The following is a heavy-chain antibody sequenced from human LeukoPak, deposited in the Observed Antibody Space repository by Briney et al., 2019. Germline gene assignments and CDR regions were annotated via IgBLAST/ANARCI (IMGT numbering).Heavy chain of an antibody. CDR1: GYMFTGYY. V-gene: IGHV1-2*02. CDR2: INPNSGGT. Sequence: RASVKVSCKASGYMFTGYYLHWVRQAPGQGLEWMGWINPNSGGTNYAQKFQGRVTMTRDTSISTAYMELSRLRSDDTAVYYCARQPVLGVYYYYYMDVWGKGTTVTVSS. D-gene: IGHD1-14*01. J-gene: IGHJ6*03. CDR3: ARQPVLGVYYYYYMDV.